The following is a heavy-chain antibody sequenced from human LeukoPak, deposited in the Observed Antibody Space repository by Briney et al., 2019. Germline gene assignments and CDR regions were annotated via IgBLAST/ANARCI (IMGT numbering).Heavy chain of an antibody. CDR3: ARTAGSTNYAMDV. CDR2: IYYSGST. J-gene: IGHJ6*02. Sequence: PSETLSLTCTVSGDSISTYYWSWIRQPPGKGLEWFAYIYYSGSTNYNPSLKSRVTISVDTSKNQFSLKLSSVTAADTAAYYCARTAGSTNYAMDVWGQGTTVTVSS. V-gene: IGHV4-59*01. D-gene: IGHD2-2*01. CDR1: GDSISTYY.